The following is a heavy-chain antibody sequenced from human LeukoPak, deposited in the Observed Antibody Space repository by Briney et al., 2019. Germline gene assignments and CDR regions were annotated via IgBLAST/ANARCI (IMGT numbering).Heavy chain of an antibody. CDR1: GFTFSNAW. CDR3: TVRIAAAELDY. J-gene: IGHJ4*02. V-gene: IGHV3-15*07. D-gene: IGHD6-13*01. CDR2: IKSKTDGGTT. Sequence: GGSLRLSCAASGFTFSNAWMNWVRQAPGKGLEWVGRIKSKTDGGTTDYAAPVKGRFTISRDDSRNTLYLQMNSLKTEDTAVYYCTVRIAAAELDYWGQGTLVTVSS.